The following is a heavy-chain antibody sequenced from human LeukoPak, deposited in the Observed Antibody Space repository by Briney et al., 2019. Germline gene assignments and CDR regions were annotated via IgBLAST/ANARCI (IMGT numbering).Heavy chain of an antibody. CDR2: IIPIFGTT. V-gene: IGHV1-69*13. Sequence: SSERVSCKASGVTFSSYAINWVRQAPGQGLEWMGGIIPIFGTTNYAQKFQGRVTITADESASTAYMGLSSLRSEDTAMYYCARITGYCSSNNCYGNNWSDPCGQGTLVTVSS. J-gene: IGHJ5*02. CDR3: ARITGYCSSNNCYGNNWSDP. CDR1: GVTFSSYA. D-gene: IGHD2-2*01.